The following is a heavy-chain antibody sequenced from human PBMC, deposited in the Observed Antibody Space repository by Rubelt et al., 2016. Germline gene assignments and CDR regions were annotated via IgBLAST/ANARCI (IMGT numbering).Heavy chain of an antibody. Sequence: QVRLQESGPGLVKPSQTLSLTCTVSGGSISSSSYYWGWIRQPPGKGLEWIGSIYYSGRTYYKPSLKSRVTISVDTSKNPFSLKLGSVTAADTAVYYCARGNSAEYWGQGTLVTVSS. CDR2: IYYSGRT. CDR3: ARGNSAEY. J-gene: IGHJ4*02. V-gene: IGHV4-39*07. CDR1: GGSISSSSYY. D-gene: IGHD4-23*01.